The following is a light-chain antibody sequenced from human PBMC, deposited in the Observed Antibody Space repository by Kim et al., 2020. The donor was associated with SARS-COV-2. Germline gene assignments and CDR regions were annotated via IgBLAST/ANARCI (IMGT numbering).Light chain of an antibody. J-gene: IGLJ2*01. CDR1: TSDIGSYNF. V-gene: IGLV2-14*03. CDR3: SSYTTGGTLVV. Sequence: SIAISCTGTTSDIGSYNFVSWYQQHPGKAPKLMIYDVNNRPSGVSTRFSGSKSGNTASLTISGLQAEDEADYYCSSYTTGGTLVVFGGGTQLTVL. CDR2: DVN.